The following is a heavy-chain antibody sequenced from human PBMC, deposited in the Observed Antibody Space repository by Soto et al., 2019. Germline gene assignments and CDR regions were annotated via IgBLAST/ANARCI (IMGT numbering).Heavy chain of an antibody. CDR3: ARRRGDIVVVVAATPEVDGMDV. Sequence: QVQLQQWGAGLLKPSETLSLTCAVYGGSFSGYYWSWIRQPPGKGLEWIGEINHSGSTNYNPSLKSRVTISVDTSKNQFSLKLSSVTAADTAVYYCARRRGDIVVVVAATPEVDGMDVWGQGTTVTVSS. V-gene: IGHV4-34*01. D-gene: IGHD2-15*01. CDR2: INHSGST. CDR1: GGSFSGYY. J-gene: IGHJ6*02.